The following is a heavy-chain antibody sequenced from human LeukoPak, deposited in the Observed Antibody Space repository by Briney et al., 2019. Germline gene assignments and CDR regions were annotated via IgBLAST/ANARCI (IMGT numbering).Heavy chain of an antibody. V-gene: IGHV4-59*08. J-gene: IGHJ4*02. CDR3: ARRYTYGYFDY. CDR2: MYYTGST. CDR1: GGSISSYS. D-gene: IGHD5-18*01. Sequence: SETLSLTCTVSGGSISSYSWSWIRQPPGKGLEWIGYMYYTGSTNYHPSLKSRVTISVDTSKNQFSLNLSSVTAADTAVYYCARRYTYGYFDYWGQGTLVTVSS.